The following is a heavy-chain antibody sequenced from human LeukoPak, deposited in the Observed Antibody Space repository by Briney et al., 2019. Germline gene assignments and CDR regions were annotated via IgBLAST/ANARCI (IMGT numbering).Heavy chain of an antibody. CDR3: AKESCTGSSCYEPR. D-gene: IGHD2-15*01. V-gene: IGHV3-30*02. Sequence: GGSLRLSCAASGFIFSTYGMHWVRQAPGKGLEWVAFIRYDGSNKYYADSVKGRFTISRDNSKNTLYLQVNSLRAEDTAEYYCAKESCTGSSCYEPRWGQGTLVTVSS. J-gene: IGHJ4*02. CDR2: IRYDGSNK. CDR1: GFIFSTYG.